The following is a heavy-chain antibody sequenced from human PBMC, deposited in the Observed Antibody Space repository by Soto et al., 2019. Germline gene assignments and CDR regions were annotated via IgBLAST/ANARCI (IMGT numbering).Heavy chain of an antibody. V-gene: IGHV1-69*12. CDR3: ARENYYDSSGYYSSPSDY. CDR1: GGTFSSYA. CDR2: IIPIFGTA. D-gene: IGHD3-22*01. Sequence: QVQLVQSGAEVKKPGSSVKVSCKASGGTFSSYAISWVRQAPGQGLEWMGGIIPIFGTANYAQKFQGRVTITADESTSTAYMELSSLRSEDTAVYYCARENYYDSSGYYSSPSDYWGQGTLVTVSS. J-gene: IGHJ4*02.